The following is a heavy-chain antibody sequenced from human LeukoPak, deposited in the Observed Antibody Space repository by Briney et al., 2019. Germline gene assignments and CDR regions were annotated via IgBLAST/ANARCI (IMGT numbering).Heavy chain of an antibody. V-gene: IGHV4-61*02. D-gene: IGHD3-10*01. CDR1: GGSISSGSYY. CDR2: IYTSRRT. Sequence: TLSLTCTVSGGSISSGSYYWSWIRQPAGKGLVWIGRIYTSRRTNSNPSLKSRVTLSGDTSKNQFSLKLSSVTAADTAVYYCARVMGGFTIDYWGEGTLVTVSS. J-gene: IGHJ4*02. CDR3: ARVMGGFTIDY.